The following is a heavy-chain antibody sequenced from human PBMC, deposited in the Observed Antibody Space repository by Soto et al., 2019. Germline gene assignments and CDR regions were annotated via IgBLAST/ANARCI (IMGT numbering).Heavy chain of an antibody. J-gene: IGHJ4*02. CDR1: GFVFKESS. CDR3: TRLISAAQDY. D-gene: IGHD3-10*01. Sequence: EVLLVESGGGLVQPGGSLKLSCAASGFVFKESSIHWVRQASGKGLEWVGRIRYGANNYATAYAASGEGRFTISRDDSDNTAYLHMSSLKTEDTAIYYCTRLISAAQDYWGQGTLVTVSS. V-gene: IGHV3-73*01. CDR2: IRYGANNYAT.